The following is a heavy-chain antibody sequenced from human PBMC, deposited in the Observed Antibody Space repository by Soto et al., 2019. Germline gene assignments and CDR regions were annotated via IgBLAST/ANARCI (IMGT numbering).Heavy chain of an antibody. D-gene: IGHD2-15*01. V-gene: IGHV3-30*18. J-gene: IGHJ6*02. CDR2: ISYDGSNK. Sequence: PGGSLRLSCAASGFTLSSYGMHWVRQAPGKGLEWVAVISYDGSNKYYADSVKGRFTISRDNSKNTLYLQMNSLRAEDTAVYYCAKVGGYPDRWGAYYYYGMDVWGQGTTVTVSS. CDR3: AKVGGYPDRWGAYYYYGMDV. CDR1: GFTLSSYG.